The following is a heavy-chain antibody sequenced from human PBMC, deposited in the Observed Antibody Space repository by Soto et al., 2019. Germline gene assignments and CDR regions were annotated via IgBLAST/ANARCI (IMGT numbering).Heavy chain of an antibody. CDR2: IFHGGNT. CDR3: ARARWYDAFDV. Sequence: SETLSLTCAVSGFFISSGNYWGWIRKPPGKGPEWIGSIFHGGNTYYNPSLKSRVTISVDMSKNQFSLKLNSVTAADTAVYYCARARWYDAFDVWGQGTVVTVSS. CDR1: GFFISSGNY. V-gene: IGHV4-38-2*01. D-gene: IGHD2-15*01. J-gene: IGHJ3*01.